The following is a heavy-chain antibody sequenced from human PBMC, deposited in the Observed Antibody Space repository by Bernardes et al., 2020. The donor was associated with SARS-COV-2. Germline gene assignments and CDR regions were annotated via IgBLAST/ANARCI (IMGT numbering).Heavy chain of an antibody. CDR2: INSDGRTT. V-gene: IGHV3-74*01. CDR1: GFTFSSYW. CDR3: VRGPSDGHGRFEY. Sequence: GSLSLSCAASGFTFSSYWMHWVRQGPGKGLVWVSRINSDGRTTTYADSVKGRFTISRDNGKNTLYLQMNSLRAEDTAVYYCVRGPSDGHGRFEYWGQGALVTVSS. J-gene: IGHJ4*02.